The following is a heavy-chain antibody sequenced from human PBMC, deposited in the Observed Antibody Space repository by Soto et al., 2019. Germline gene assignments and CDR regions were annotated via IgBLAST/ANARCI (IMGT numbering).Heavy chain of an antibody. CDR1: GFTFSSYG. J-gene: IGHJ4*02. Sequence: GGSLRLSCAASGFTFSSYGMHWVRQAPGKGLEWVAVIWYDGSNKYYADSVKGRFTISRDNSKNTLYLQMNSLRAEDTAVYYCARDRGQCSGGSCHVGRPFYYFDYWGQGTLVTVSS. CDR3: ARDRGQCSGGSCHVGRPFYYFDY. D-gene: IGHD2-15*01. CDR2: IWYDGSNK. V-gene: IGHV3-33*01.